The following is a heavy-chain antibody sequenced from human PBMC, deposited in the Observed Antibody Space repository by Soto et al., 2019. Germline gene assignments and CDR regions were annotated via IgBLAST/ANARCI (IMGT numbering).Heavy chain of an antibody. J-gene: IGHJ6*02. CDR1: GDSISTYY. D-gene: IGHD3-22*01. Sequence: LSLTCSVSGDSISTYYWSWIRQPPGKGLEWVANIKHDGNEKYYADSVKGRFTVSRDNVKNFLHLQMSSLRGDETGVYFCVRATLSWGHYYFSGLDVWGQGTTVTVSS. CDR2: IKHDGNEK. CDR3: VRATLSWGHYYFSGLDV. V-gene: IGHV3-7*01.